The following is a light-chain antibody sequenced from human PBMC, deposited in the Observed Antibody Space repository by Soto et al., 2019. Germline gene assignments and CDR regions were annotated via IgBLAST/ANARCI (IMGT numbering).Light chain of an antibody. CDR2: GAS. CDR1: QSVSSSY. J-gene: IGKJ1*01. Sequence: EIVLTQSPGTLSLSPGERATLSCRASQSVSSSYLAWYQQKPGQAPRLLIYGASSRASGVPDRFSGSGSGTDFTLTLSGLEPEDFAVYYCQQYGSSAWTVGQGTKVEI. CDR3: QQYGSSAWT. V-gene: IGKV3-20*01.